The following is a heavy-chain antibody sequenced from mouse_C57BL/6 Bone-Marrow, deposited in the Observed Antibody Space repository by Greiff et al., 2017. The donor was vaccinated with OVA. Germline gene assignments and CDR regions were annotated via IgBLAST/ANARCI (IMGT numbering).Heavy chain of an antibody. D-gene: IGHD1-1*01. CDR2: INPNNGGT. J-gene: IGHJ1*03. CDR1: GYTFTDYN. CDR3: ARRRRHYYGSSWYFDV. V-gene: IGHV1-18*01. Sequence: EVQLQQSGPELVKPGASVKIPCKASGYTFTDYNMDWVKQSHGKSPEWIGDINPNNGGTIYNQKFKGKATLTVDKSSSTAYMELRSLTSEDTAVDYCARRRRHYYGSSWYFDVWGTGTTVTVSS.